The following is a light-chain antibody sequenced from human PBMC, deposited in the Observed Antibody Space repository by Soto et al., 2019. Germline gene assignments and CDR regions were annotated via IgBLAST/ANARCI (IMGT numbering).Light chain of an antibody. CDR2: GAS. CDR1: QSVAIN. CDR3: QQYNNWPPYT. J-gene: IGKJ2*01. Sequence: EIVMTQSPATLSVSPGERATLSCRASQSVAINLAWYQQRPGQAPRLLIYGASTRATGIPARFSGSGSGTEFTLTISSLQSEDFAVYYCQQYNNWPPYTFXQGTKADIK. V-gene: IGKV3-15*01.